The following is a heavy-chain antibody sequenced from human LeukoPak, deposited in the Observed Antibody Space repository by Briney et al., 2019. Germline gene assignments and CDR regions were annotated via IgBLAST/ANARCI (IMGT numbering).Heavy chain of an antibody. CDR1: GFTFSSYG. V-gene: IGHV3-33*01. CDR3: ARANYDSSGYYPLRTPGYFDY. Sequence: QSGGSLRLSCAASGFTFSSYGMHWVRQAPGKGLEWVAVIWYDGSNKYYADSVKGRFTISRDNSKNTLYLQMNSLRAEDTAVYYCARANYDSSGYYPLRTPGYFDYWGQGTLVTVSS. CDR2: IWYDGSNK. D-gene: IGHD3-22*01. J-gene: IGHJ4*02.